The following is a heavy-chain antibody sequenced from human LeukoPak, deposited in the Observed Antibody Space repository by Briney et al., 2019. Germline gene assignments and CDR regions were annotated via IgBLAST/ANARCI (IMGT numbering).Heavy chain of an antibody. D-gene: IGHD6-19*01. J-gene: IGHJ6*03. CDR3: SAVAGHYYYYYMDV. CDR1: GYTFTSYD. Sequence: SVKVSRKASGYTFTSYDINWVRQATGQGLEWMGRIIPIFGTANYAQKFQGRVTITTDESTSTAYMELSSLRSEDTAVYYCSAVAGHYYYYYMDVWGKGTTVTVSS. CDR2: IIPIFGTA. V-gene: IGHV1-69*05.